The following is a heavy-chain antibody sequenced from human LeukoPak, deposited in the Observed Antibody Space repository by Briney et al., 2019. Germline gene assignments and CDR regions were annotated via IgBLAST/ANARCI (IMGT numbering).Heavy chain of an antibody. V-gene: IGHV1-69*05. Sequence: GASVKVSCKASGGTFSSYAISWVRQAPGQGLEWMGGIIPIIGTANNAQKFQGRVTITRDTSASTAYMELSSLRSEDTAVYYCARDKVGGSSWYYLDYWGQGTLVTVSS. CDR2: IIPIIGTA. J-gene: IGHJ4*02. CDR1: GGTFSSYA. CDR3: ARDKVGGSSWYYLDY. D-gene: IGHD6-13*01.